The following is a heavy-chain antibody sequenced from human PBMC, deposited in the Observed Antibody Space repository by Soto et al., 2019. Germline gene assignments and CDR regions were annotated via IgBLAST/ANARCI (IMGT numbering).Heavy chain of an antibody. CDR3: AREKAGGYYGSGHLSWDY. CDR2: IIPIFGTA. Sequence: SVKVSCKASGGTFSSYAISWVRQAPGQGLEWMGGIIPIFGTANYAQKFQGRVTITADESTSTAYMELSSLRSEDTAVYYCAREKAGGYYGSGHLSWDYWGQGTLVTVSS. J-gene: IGHJ4*02. D-gene: IGHD3-10*01. CDR1: GGTFSSYA. V-gene: IGHV1-69*13.